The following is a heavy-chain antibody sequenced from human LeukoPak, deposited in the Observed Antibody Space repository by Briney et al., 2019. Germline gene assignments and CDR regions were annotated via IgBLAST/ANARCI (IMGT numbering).Heavy chain of an antibody. CDR1: GFTVHSND. Sequence: GVSLRLSCAASGFTVHSNDMSWLRHAPGKGLEWVSVIDRSGVTHYADSVKGRFTISRDNSKNTLYLQMNSLRAEDTGVYYCAKDYRAHPLRPNWLDPWGQGTLVTVSS. D-gene: IGHD1-26*01. J-gene: IGHJ5*02. V-gene: IGHV3-53*01. CDR3: AKDYRAHPLRPNWLDP. CDR2: IDRSGVT.